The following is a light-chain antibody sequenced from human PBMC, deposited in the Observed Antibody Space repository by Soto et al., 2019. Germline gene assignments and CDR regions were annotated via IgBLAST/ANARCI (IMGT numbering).Light chain of an antibody. Sequence: QSVLTQPPSASGTPGQRVTISCTGSSSNIGAGYDVHWYQQLPGTAPKLLIYGNSNRPSGVPDRFSGSKSGTSASLAITGLQAEDEADYYCQSYDSSLSGKVFGTGTKVTVL. J-gene: IGLJ1*01. CDR1: SSNIGAGYD. CDR2: GNS. V-gene: IGLV1-40*01. CDR3: QSYDSSLSGKV.